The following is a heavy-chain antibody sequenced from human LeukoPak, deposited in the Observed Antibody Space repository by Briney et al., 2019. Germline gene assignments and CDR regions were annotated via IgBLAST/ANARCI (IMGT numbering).Heavy chain of an antibody. CDR3: AKESGKFDY. CDR1: GLTFHDYA. CDR2: INAEGGST. J-gene: IGHJ4*02. V-gene: IGHV3-43*02. Sequence: GGSLRLSCVAPGLTFHDYAMHWVRHAPGKGLEWVSLINAEGGSTFYADSVRGRFSISRDNSKNSLYLQMNSLTTEDTAIYYCAKESGKFDYWGQGTLVAVSS.